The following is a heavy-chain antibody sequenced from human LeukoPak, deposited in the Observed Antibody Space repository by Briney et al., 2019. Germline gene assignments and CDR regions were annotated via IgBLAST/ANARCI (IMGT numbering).Heavy chain of an antibody. J-gene: IGHJ3*02. V-gene: IGHV5-51*01. CDR3: ARPGYYDSSGYPDAFDI. D-gene: IGHD3-22*01. CDR1: GYSFTSYW. CDR2: IYPGDSDT. Sequence: GESLKISCKSSGYSFTSYWIGWVRQMPGKGLEWMGIIYPGDSDTRYSPSFQGQVTISADKSISTAYLQWSSLKASDTAMYYCARPGYYDSSGYPDAFDIWGQGTMVTVSS.